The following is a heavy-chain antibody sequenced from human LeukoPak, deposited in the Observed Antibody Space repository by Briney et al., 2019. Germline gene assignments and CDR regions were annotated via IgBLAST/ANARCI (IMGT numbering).Heavy chain of an antibody. Sequence: SETLSLTCAVSGGSISSSNWWSWVRQPPGKGLEWIGEIYHSGSTNYNPSLKSRVTISVDTSKNQFSLKLSSVTAADTAVYYCARHTYYYDSSGYRGDAFDIWGQGTMVTVSS. CDR3: ARHTYYYDSSGYRGDAFDI. CDR2: IYHSGST. CDR1: GGSISSSNW. V-gene: IGHV4-4*02. D-gene: IGHD3-22*01. J-gene: IGHJ3*02.